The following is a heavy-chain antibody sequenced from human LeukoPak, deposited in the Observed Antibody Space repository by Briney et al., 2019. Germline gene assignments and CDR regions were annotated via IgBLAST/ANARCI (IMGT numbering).Heavy chain of an antibody. CDR2: ISSISSTI. J-gene: IGHJ4*02. CDR3: ARESVAGSFDY. D-gene: IGHD6-19*01. CDR1: GFTFSSYE. Sequence: GGSLRLSCAASGFTFSSYEINWVRQAPGEGLEWVSDISSISSTIYYADSVKGRFTISRDNAKNSLYLQMNSLRAEDTAVYYCARESVAGSFDYWGQGTLVTVSS. V-gene: IGHV3-48*03.